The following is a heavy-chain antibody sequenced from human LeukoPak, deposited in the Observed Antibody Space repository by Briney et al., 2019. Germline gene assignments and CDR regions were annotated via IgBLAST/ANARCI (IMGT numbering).Heavy chain of an antibody. D-gene: IGHD2-15*01. Sequence: AAVKVSCKASGYTFTSYDGNGVRQATGQGLDWMGWVNPNSCHTGYAQKFQGRVTMTRNTSISTAYMDLSSLRSEDTAVYYCARGAPGSYCSGGSCPYFDYWGQGTLVSVSS. J-gene: IGHJ4*02. CDR2: VNPNSCHT. V-gene: IGHV1-8*01. CDR1: GYTFTSYD. CDR3: ARGAPGSYCSGGSCPYFDY.